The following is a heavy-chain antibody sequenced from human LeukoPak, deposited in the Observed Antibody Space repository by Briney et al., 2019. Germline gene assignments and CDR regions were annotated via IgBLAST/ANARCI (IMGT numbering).Heavy chain of an antibody. CDR2: IIPIFGTA. V-gene: IGHV1-69*06. Sequence: SVKVSCKASGYTFTSYGISWVRQAPGQGLEWMGGIIPIFGTANYAQKFQGRVTMTEDTSTDTAYMELSSLRSEDTAVYYCATGREVITFDYWGQGTLVTVSS. CDR3: ATGREVITFDY. D-gene: IGHD3-22*01. J-gene: IGHJ4*02. CDR1: GYTFTSYG.